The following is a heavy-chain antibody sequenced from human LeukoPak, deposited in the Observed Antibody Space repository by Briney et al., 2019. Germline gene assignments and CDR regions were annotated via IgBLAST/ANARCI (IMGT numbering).Heavy chain of an antibody. CDR2: ISSSSSYI. Sequence: PGRSLRLSCAASGFTFSSYSMNWVRQAPGKGLEWVSSISSSSSYIYYADSVKGRFTISRDNAKNSLYLQMNSLRAEDTAVYYCARTEGITIFGVVTTSHYYYMDVWGKGTTVTVSS. V-gene: IGHV3-21*01. CDR3: ARTEGITIFGVVTTSHYYYMDV. D-gene: IGHD3-3*01. J-gene: IGHJ6*03. CDR1: GFTFSSYS.